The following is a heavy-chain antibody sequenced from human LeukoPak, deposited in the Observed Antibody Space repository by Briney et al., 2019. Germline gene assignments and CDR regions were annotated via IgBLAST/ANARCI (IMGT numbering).Heavy chain of an antibody. Sequence: GGSLRLSCAASGFTFSNAWMSWVCQAPGKGLEWVGRIKSKTDGGTTDYAAPVKGRFTISRDDSKNTLYLQMNSLKTEDTAVCYCTTDQAQGYYYDSSGYYRPAPDYWGQGTLVTVSS. D-gene: IGHD3-22*01. V-gene: IGHV3-15*01. CDR2: IKSKTDGGTT. CDR1: GFTFSNAW. J-gene: IGHJ4*02. CDR3: TTDQAQGYYYDSSGYYRPAPDY.